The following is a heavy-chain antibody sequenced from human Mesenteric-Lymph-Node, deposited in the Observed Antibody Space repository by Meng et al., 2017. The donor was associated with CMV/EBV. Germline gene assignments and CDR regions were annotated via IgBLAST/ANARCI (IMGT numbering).Heavy chain of an antibody. D-gene: IGHD6-6*01. CDR1: GFTFSSYG. Sequence: GESLKISCAASGFTFSSYGMHWVRQAPGKGLEWVAFIHYDGGNKYYGDSVKGRFTISRDNSKNTLYLQMNSLRVEDTAVYYCARVLAAHCDCWGQGTLVTVSS. CDR3: ARVLAAHCDC. V-gene: IGHV3-30*02. CDR2: IHYDGGNK. J-gene: IGHJ4*02.